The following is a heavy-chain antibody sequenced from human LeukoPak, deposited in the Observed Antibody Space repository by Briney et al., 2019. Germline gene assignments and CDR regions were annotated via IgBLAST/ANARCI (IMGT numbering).Heavy chain of an antibody. CDR2: IIPIFGTA. D-gene: IGHD2-21*01. CDR1: GGTFSSYA. Sequence: GASVKVSCKASGGTFSSYAISWVRQAPGQGLEWMGGIIPIFGTANYAQKFQGRVTITTDESTSTAYMELSSLRSEDTAVYYCANGPHISLYYYYYMDVWGKGTTVTVSS. CDR3: ANGPHISLYYYYYMDV. V-gene: IGHV1-69*05. J-gene: IGHJ6*03.